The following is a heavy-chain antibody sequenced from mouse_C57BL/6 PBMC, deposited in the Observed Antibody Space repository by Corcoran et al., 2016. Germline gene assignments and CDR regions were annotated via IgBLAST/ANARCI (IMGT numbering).Heavy chain of an antibody. J-gene: IGHJ2*01. D-gene: IGHD1-1*01. Sequence: QIQLVQSGPELKKPGETVKISCKASGYTFTTYGMSWVKQAPGKGLKWMGWINTYSGVPTYADDFKGRFAFSLETSASTAYLQINNLKNEDTATYFFARGYYYGSSYNYWGQGTTLTVSS. CDR3: ARGYYYGSSYNY. CDR2: INTYSGVP. V-gene: IGHV9-3*01. CDR1: GYTFTTYG.